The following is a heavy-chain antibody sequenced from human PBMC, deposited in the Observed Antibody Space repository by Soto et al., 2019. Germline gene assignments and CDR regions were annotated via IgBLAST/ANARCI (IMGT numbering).Heavy chain of an antibody. J-gene: IGHJ3*02. CDR3: ARYRWELLRAFDI. V-gene: IGHV1-3*04. D-gene: IGHD1-26*01. CDR1: GYTFTSYA. Sequence: GASVKVSCKASGYTFTSYAMYWVRQAPGQRLEWMGWINTGNGNTKYSQKFQGRVTITRDTSASTAYMELSSLRSEDTAVYYCARYRWELLRAFDIWGQGTMVTVSS. CDR2: INTGNGNT.